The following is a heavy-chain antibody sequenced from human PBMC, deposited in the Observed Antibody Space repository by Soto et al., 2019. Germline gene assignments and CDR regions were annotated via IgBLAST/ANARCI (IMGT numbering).Heavy chain of an antibody. Sequence: GGSLRLSCTASGFTFGDYAMSWFRQAPGKGLERVGFIRSKAYGGTTENAASVKGRFTISRDDSKNTMYLQMNSLKTEDTAVYYCTIPRGPMIRPWGQGTLVTVSS. D-gene: IGHD3-22*01. J-gene: IGHJ5*02. CDR3: TIPRGPMIRP. CDR1: GFTFGDYA. CDR2: IRSKAYGGTT. V-gene: IGHV3-49*03.